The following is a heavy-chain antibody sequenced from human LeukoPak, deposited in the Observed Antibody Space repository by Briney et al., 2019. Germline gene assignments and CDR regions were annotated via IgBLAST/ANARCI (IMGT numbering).Heavy chain of an antibody. V-gene: IGHV3-7*01. Sequence: GGSLRLSCAASGFTFSSYWMSWVRQAPGKGLEWVANIKQDGSEKYYVDSVKGRFTISRDNAKNSLYLQMNSLRAEDTAVYYCAKDYSSGWYVRYFDLWGRGTLVTVSS. CDR3: AKDYSSGWYVRYFDL. J-gene: IGHJ2*01. D-gene: IGHD6-19*01. CDR1: GFTFSSYW. CDR2: IKQDGSEK.